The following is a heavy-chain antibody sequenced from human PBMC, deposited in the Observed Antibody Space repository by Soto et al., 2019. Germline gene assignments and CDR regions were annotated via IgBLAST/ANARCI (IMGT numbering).Heavy chain of an antibody. D-gene: IGHD3-22*01. CDR1: GFTFSSYA. CDR2: ISYDGSNK. Sequence: GGSLRLSCAASGFTFSSYAMHWVRQAPGKGLEWVAVISYDGSNKYYADSVKGRFTISRDNSKNTLYLQMNSLRAEDTAVYYCAREEVSSGAFDYWGQGTLVTVSS. V-gene: IGHV3-30-3*01. CDR3: AREEVSSGAFDY. J-gene: IGHJ4*02.